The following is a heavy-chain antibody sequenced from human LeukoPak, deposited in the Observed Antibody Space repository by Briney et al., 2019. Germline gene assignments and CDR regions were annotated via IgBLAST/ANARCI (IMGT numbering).Heavy chain of an antibody. D-gene: IGHD6-19*01. V-gene: IGHV4-39*01. CDR3: ARQPSSRLVPGHFDY. CDR2: IYHSGST. CDR1: SGSIGSSSNY. J-gene: IGHJ4*02. Sequence: PSETLSLTCTVSSGSIGSSSNYWGWIRQAPGKGLEWIGSIYHSGSTYYNPSLKSRVTISVDTSKNQFSLKLSSVTAAATAVYYCARQPSSRLVPGHFDYWGQGTLVTVSS.